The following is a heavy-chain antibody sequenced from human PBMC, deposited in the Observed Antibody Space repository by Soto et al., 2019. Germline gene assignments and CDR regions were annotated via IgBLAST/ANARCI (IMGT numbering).Heavy chain of an antibody. CDR2: ISAYNGNT. CDR3: ARDPGMVVAATNYYYGMDV. Sequence: ASVKVSCKASGYTFTSYGISWVRQAPGQGLEWIGWISAYNGNTNYAQKLQGRVTMTTDTSTSTAYMELRSLRSDDTAVYYCARDPGMVVAATNYYYGMDVWGQGTTVTVSS. CDR1: GYTFTSYG. D-gene: IGHD2-15*01. J-gene: IGHJ6*02. V-gene: IGHV1-18*01.